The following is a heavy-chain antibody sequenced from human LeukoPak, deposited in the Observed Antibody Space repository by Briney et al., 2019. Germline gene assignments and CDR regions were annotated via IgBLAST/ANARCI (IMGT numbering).Heavy chain of an antibody. CDR1: GGSISSSSYY. J-gene: IGHJ5*02. CDR3: ARAVVVVAATLGNWFDP. V-gene: IGHV4-39*07. CDR2: IYYSGST. Sequence: SETLSLTCTVSGGSISSSSYYWGWIRQPPGKGLEWIGSIYYSGSTYYNPSLKSRVTISVDTSKNQFSLKLSSVTAADTAVYYCARAVVVVAATLGNWFDPWGQGTLVTVSS. D-gene: IGHD2-15*01.